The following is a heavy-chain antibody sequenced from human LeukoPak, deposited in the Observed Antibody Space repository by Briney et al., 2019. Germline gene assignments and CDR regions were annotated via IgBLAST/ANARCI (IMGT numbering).Heavy chain of an antibody. V-gene: IGHV4-38-2*02. CDR1: GYSISSGHF. Sequence: SETLSLTCTVSGYSISSGHFWGWIRQPPGKGLEWIGSIYGSGTTHNEPPLRSRVSIPADRSKNHYSLELSSETATHPAVYYFSSFGGGSPGWGQGTLVTVSS. D-gene: IGHD3-10*01. J-gene: IGHJ4*02. CDR2: IYGSGTT. CDR3: SSFGGGSPG.